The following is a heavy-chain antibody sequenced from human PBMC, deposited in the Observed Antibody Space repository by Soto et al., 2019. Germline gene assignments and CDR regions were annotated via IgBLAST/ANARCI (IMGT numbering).Heavy chain of an antibody. Sequence: PGGSLRLSCAASGFTFSSYEMNWVRQAPGKGPEWVSYITTSGNTIYYADSVKGRFTISRDNAKNSLYLQMHSLRAEDTAVYYCARVGGYTFDYWGQGTLVTVSS. D-gene: IGHD1-26*01. CDR1: GFTFSSYE. CDR2: ITTSGNTI. J-gene: IGHJ4*02. V-gene: IGHV3-48*03. CDR3: ARVGGYTFDY.